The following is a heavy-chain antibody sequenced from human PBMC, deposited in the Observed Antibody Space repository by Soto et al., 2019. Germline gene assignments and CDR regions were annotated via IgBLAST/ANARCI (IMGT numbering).Heavy chain of an antibody. V-gene: IGHV4-34*01. CDR2: INHSGST. CDR1: GGSFSGYY. D-gene: IGHD2-2*01. J-gene: IGHJ4*02. Sequence: PSETLSLTCAVYGGSFSGYYWSWIRQPPGKGLEWIGEINHSGSTNYNPSLKSRVTISVDTSKNQFSLKLSSVTAVDTAVYYCARGPLTSCYDYWGQGTLVTVSS. CDR3: ARGPLTSCYDY.